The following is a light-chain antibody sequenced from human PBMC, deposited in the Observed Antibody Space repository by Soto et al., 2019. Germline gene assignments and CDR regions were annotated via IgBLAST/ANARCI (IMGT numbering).Light chain of an antibody. CDR2: NAS. V-gene: IGKV3-15*01. Sequence: EIVMTQSPAILSLSPGETATLSCRASQSVTTKLAWYQQRPGQTPRLLIYNASTRATAVPARFSGGGSVTEFSLTISSLQSDDFGVYYFHKYNTWPTRFTFGPGTKVDIK. CDR3: HKYNTWPTRFT. J-gene: IGKJ3*01. CDR1: QSVTTK.